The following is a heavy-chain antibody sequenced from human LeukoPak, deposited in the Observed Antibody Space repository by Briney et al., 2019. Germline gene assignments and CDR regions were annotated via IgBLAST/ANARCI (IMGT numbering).Heavy chain of an antibody. CDR2: VHFSGST. CDR1: SASVTSHH. D-gene: IGHD2-15*01. J-gene: IGHJ4*02. V-gene: IGHV4-4*07. CDR3: TRDESSRDDSGGYNY. Sequence: SETLALTCAVSSASVTSHHWAWIRQPAGKGLEWVGRVHFSGSTNYNPSLRSRVAISLDKSKNELSLTLKSVSAADTAVYYCTRDESSRDDSGGYNYSGRGVLVTVSS.